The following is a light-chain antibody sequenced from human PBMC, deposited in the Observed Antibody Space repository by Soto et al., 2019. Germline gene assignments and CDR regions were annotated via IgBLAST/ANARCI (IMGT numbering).Light chain of an antibody. Sequence: QSALTQPASVSGSPGQSITISCTGTSSDVGAYNYVSWYQQHPGKAPKLMIYEVSNRPSGVSNRFSGSKSGNTASLTISGLQAEDEADYYCSSYTSSSTPCVFGTGTRSPS. V-gene: IGLV2-14*01. CDR2: EVS. J-gene: IGLJ1*01. CDR1: SSDVGAYNY. CDR3: SSYTSSSTPCV.